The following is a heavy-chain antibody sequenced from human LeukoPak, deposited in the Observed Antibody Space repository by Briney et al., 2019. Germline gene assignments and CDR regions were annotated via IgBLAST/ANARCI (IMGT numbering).Heavy chain of an antibody. V-gene: IGHV1-69*04. Sequence: SVKVSCKASGGTFSSYAISRVRQAPGQGLEWMGRIIPILGIANYAQKFQGRVTITADKSTSTAYMELSSLRSEDTAVYYCARDRLVRQWLVDYWGQGTLVTVSS. J-gene: IGHJ4*02. CDR3: ARDRLVRQWLVDY. D-gene: IGHD6-19*01. CDR1: GGTFSSYA. CDR2: IIPILGIA.